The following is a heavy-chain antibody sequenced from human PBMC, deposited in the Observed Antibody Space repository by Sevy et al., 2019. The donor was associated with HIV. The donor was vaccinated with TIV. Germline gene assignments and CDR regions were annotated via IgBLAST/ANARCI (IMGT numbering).Heavy chain of an antibody. CDR2: ISGSGDTI. CDR3: ARDHVKDGDLGDYYYYAMDV. J-gene: IGHJ6*02. CDR1: GFALSDYY. D-gene: IGHD4-17*01. V-gene: IGHV3-11*01. Sequence: GESLKISCVASGFALSDYYMSWIRQAPGKGLQWISYISGSGDTIYYAVSVKGRFTISRDNAKNSLFLQMNSLRAEDTAVYYCARDHVKDGDLGDYYYYAMDVWGQGTTVTVSS.